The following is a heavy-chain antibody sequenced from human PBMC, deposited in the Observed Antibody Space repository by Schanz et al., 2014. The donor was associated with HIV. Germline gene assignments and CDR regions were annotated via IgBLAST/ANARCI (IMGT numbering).Heavy chain of an antibody. CDR2: ISYDGRNK. D-gene: IGHD3-22*01. J-gene: IGHJ4*02. CDR3: AKPEYDSRGNSQSHFDS. V-gene: IGHV3-30*18. Sequence: VQLVESGGGLVQPGGSLRLSCAGSGFSFDTFGIHWVRQAPGKGLEWLAVISYDGRNKKFANSVKGRFTISRDNSKNTLYLQMTTLRTEDTAVYYCAKPEYDSRGNSQSHFDSWGQGTLVIVSS. CDR1: GFSFDTFG.